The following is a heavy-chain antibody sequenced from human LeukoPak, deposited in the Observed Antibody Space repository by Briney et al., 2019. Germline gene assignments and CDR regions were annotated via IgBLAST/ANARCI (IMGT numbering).Heavy chain of an antibody. CDR2: ISGSGGST. J-gene: IGHJ4*02. D-gene: IGHD6-19*01. V-gene: IGHV3-23*01. Sequence: GGSLRLSCAASGFTFSSYTMSWVRQAPGKGLEWVSAISGSGGSTYYADSVKGRFTISRDNSKNTLYLQMNSLRAEDTAVYYCARAYSSGWYASDYWGQGTLVTVSS. CDR1: GFTFSSYT. CDR3: ARAYSSGWYASDY.